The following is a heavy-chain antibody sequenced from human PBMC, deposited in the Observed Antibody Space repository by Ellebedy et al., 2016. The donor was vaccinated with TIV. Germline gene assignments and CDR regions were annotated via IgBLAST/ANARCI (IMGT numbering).Heavy chain of an antibody. J-gene: IGHJ4*02. CDR1: GYTFPGHY. V-gene: IGHV1-2*02. CDR2: INPNSGGT. CDR3: ARAGSSSWFYSFDY. D-gene: IGHD6-13*01. Sequence: SSVKVSCKASGYTFPGHYMHWLRQAPGQGLEWMGWINPNSGGTKYAQKFQGRVTMTRDTSISTAYMELSRLRYDATAVYYCARAGSSSWFYSFDYWGQGTLVTVSS.